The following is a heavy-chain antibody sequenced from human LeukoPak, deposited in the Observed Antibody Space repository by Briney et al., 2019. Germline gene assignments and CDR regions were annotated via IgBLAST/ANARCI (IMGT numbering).Heavy chain of an antibody. V-gene: IGHV1-18*01. CDR3: ARRVVGATIYFDY. D-gene: IGHD1-26*01. CDR1: GGTFSSYA. Sequence: ASVKVSCKASGGTFSSYAISWVRQAPGQGLEWMGWISAYNGNTNYARKLQGRVTMTTDTSTSTAYMELRSLRSDDTAVYYCARRVVGATIYFDYWGQGTLVTVSS. J-gene: IGHJ4*02. CDR2: ISAYNGNT.